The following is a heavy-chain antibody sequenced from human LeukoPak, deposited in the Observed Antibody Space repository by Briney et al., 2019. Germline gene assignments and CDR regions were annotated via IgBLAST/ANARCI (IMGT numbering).Heavy chain of an antibody. D-gene: IGHD1-26*01. Sequence: PSETLSLTCTVSGGSISSYYWNWIRQPPGKGLEWIGYIYYSGNTKYNPSLESRVTISVDTSKNQFSLKLRSVTAADTAVYYCARGMPQGWVHWFDPWGPGTLVTVSS. V-gene: IGHV4-59*01. CDR2: IYYSGNT. CDR1: GGSISSYY. CDR3: ARGMPQGWVHWFDP. J-gene: IGHJ5*02.